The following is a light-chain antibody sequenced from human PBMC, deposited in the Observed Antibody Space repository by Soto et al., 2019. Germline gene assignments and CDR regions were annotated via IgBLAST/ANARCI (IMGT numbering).Light chain of an antibody. CDR3: QQLNSYPRT. V-gene: IGKV1-9*01. Sequence: DIRLTQSPYFLSASVGDRVTITCRASQGISSYLAWYQQKPGKAPKLLIYAASILQSGVPSRFSGSGSGTEFTLTISSLQPEDFATYYCQQLNSYPRTFGRGTEVEIK. CDR1: QGISSY. CDR2: AAS. J-gene: IGKJ1*01.